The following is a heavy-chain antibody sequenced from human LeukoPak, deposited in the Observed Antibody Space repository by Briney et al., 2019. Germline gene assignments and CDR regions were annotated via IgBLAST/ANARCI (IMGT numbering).Heavy chain of an antibody. V-gene: IGHV3-74*01. CDR3: AVERSGYDSYLDY. D-gene: IGHD5-12*01. CDR2: INSDGSST. J-gene: IGHJ4*02. Sequence: GGSLRLSCAASGFTFSSYWMHCVRQAPGKGLMWVSRINSDGSSTSYADSVKGRFTISRDNAKNTLYLQMNSLRAEDTAVYYCAVERSGYDSYLDYWGQGTLVTVSS. CDR1: GFTFSSYW.